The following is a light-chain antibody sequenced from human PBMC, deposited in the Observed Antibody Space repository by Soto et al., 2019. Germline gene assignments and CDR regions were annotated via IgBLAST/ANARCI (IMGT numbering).Light chain of an antibody. CDR1: QSVSRNS. Sequence: EIVLTQSPDTLSLSPGERATLSCRASQSVSRNSLAWYQQKRGQAPRLLIYDISSRATGIPDRLSGGGSGTDFTLTISRLEPEDFVVYYCQQYGSAPVTFGGGTKVEIK. CDR2: DIS. CDR3: QQYGSAPVT. V-gene: IGKV3-20*01. J-gene: IGKJ4*01.